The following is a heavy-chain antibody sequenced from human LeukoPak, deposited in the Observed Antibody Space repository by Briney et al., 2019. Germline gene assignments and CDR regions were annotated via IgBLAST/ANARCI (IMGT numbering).Heavy chain of an antibody. CDR1: GGSISSSIYY. D-gene: IGHD6-13*01. V-gene: IGHV4-39*07. CDR3: ARGEYSSSWYVSRWFDP. CDR2: IYYSGST. J-gene: IGHJ5*02. Sequence: SETLSLTCTVSGGSISSSIYYWGWIRQPPGKGLEWIGSIYYSGSTYYNPSLKSRVTISVDTSKNQFSLKLSSVTAADTAVYYCARGEYSSSWYVSRWFDPWGQGTLVTVSS.